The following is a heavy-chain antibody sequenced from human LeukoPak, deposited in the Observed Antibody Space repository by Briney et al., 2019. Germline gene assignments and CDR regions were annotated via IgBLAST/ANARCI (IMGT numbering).Heavy chain of an antibody. Sequence: SETLSLTCTVSGGSISSSSYYWGWIRQPPGKGLEWIGSIYYSGSTYYNPSLKSRVTISVDTSKNQFSLKLSSVTAADTAVYYCARTSSSGLVGGYCFDYWGQGILVTVSS. V-gene: IGHV4-39*07. CDR2: IYYSGST. D-gene: IGHD6-19*01. J-gene: IGHJ4*02. CDR1: GGSISSSSYY. CDR3: ARTSSSGLVGGYCFDY.